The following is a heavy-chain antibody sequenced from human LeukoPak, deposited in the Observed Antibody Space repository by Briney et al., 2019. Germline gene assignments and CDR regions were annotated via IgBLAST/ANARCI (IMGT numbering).Heavy chain of an antibody. D-gene: IGHD5-18*01. J-gene: IGHJ6*02. CDR1: GFTFSSYA. Sequence: SGGSLRLSCAASGFTFSSYAMHWVRQAPGKGLEWVAVISYDGSNKYYADSVKGRFTISRDSSKNTLYLQMNSLRAEDTAVYYCARGRIQLWLEDYYYGMDVWGQGTTVTVSS. CDR3: ARGRIQLWLEDYYYGMDV. V-gene: IGHV3-30-3*01. CDR2: ISYDGSNK.